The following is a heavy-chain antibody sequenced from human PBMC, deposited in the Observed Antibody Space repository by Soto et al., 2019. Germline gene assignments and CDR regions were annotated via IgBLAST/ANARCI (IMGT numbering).Heavy chain of an antibody. V-gene: IGHV3-9*01. CDR1: GFTFDDYA. J-gene: IGHJ4*02. CDR3: AKDRTGGYGDYGGVIDY. Sequence: EVQLVESGGGLVQPGRSLRLSCAASGFTFDDYAMHWVRQAPGKGLEWVSGISWHSGSIGYAVSVKGRFTISRDNAKNSLYLQMNSLRAEDTALYYCAKDRTGGYGDYGGVIDYWGQGTLVTVSS. CDR2: ISWHSGSI. D-gene: IGHD4-17*01.